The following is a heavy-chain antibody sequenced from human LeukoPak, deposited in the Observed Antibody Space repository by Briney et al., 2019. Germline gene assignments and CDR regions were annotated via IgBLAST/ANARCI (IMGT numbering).Heavy chain of an antibody. D-gene: IGHD1-26*01. CDR2: ISSDGSTT. V-gene: IGHV3-74*01. CDR1: GFTFSSYW. Sequence: GGSLSLSCAASGFTFSSYWMHWVRQAPGKGLVGVSRISSDGSTTDYADSVKSRFTISRENAKNTLYLQMNSLRAEDTAVYYCARRRTSGDYDYWGQGTLVTVSS. J-gene: IGHJ4*02. CDR3: ARRRTSGDYDY.